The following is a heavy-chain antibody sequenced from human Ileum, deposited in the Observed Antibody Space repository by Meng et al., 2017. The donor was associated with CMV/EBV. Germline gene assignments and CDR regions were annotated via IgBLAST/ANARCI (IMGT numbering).Heavy chain of an antibody. V-gene: IGHV3-15*01. CDR1: GFTFRNAW. CDR3: ARFGGLFDY. Sequence: GESLKISCAASGFTFRNAWMTWVRQAPGKGLEWVGRIRSKGVGGTIDYAAPVEGRFTISRDDSKNTLYLQMNSLKTEDTAVYYCARFGGLFDYCGQGTLVTVSS. J-gene: IGHJ4*02. CDR2: IRSKGVGGTI. D-gene: IGHD3-16*01.